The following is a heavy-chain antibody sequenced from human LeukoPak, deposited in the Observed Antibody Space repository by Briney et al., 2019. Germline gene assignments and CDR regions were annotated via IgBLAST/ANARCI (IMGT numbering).Heavy chain of an antibody. CDR3: ASTCHGNYRWDY. D-gene: IGHD1-7*01. CDR2: IYNGDSHT. CDR1: GYTSTTYW. V-gene: IGHV5-51*01. J-gene: IGHJ4*02. Sequence: GESLKISCKGSGYTSTTYWIAWVRQMPGKGLEWMGIIYNGDSHTRFSPSFQGQVTISVDKSIDTAYLQWSSLKASDSAMYYCASTCHGNYRWDYWGQGTLVTVSS.